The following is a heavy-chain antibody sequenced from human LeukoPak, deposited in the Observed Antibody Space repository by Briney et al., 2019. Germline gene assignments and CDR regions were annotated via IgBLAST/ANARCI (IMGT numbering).Heavy chain of an antibody. CDR1: GFTFSSYA. CDR3: ASDSYGRGDYFDY. Sequence: GGSLRLSCAASGFTFSSYAMHWVRQAPGKGPEWVAVISYDGSNKYYADSVKGRFTISRDNSKNTLYLQMNSLRAEDTAVYYCASDSYGRGDYFDYWGQGTLVTVSS. D-gene: IGHD5-18*01. CDR2: ISYDGSNK. J-gene: IGHJ4*02. V-gene: IGHV3-30*04.